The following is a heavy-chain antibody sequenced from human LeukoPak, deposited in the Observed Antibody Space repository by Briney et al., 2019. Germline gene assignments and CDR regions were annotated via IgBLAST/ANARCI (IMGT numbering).Heavy chain of an antibody. Sequence: KSSETLSLTCTVSGGSISSYYWSWIRQPPGKGLEWLGYIYYSGSTYYNPSLKSRVTISVDTSKNQFSLKLSSVTAADTAVYYCAGISMVRGVITFYYYYYYMDVWGKGTTVTISS. CDR1: GGSISSYY. D-gene: IGHD3-10*01. CDR3: AGISMVRGVITFYYYYYYMDV. V-gene: IGHV4-59*04. CDR2: IYYSGST. J-gene: IGHJ6*03.